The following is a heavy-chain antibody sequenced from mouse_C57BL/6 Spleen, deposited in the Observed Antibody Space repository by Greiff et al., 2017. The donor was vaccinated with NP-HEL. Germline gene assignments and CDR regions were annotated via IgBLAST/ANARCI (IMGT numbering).Heavy chain of an antibody. CDR1: GYAFSSYW. D-gene: IGHD1-1*01. J-gene: IGHJ1*03. V-gene: IGHV1-80*01. Sequence: QVQLKESGAELVKPGASVKISCKASGYAFSSYWMNWVKQRPGKGLEWIGQIYPGDGDTNYNGKFKGKATLTADKSSSTAYMQLSSLTSEDSAVYFCARDLITTVVARGFDVWGTGTTVTVSS. CDR3: ARDLITTVVARGFDV. CDR2: IYPGDGDT.